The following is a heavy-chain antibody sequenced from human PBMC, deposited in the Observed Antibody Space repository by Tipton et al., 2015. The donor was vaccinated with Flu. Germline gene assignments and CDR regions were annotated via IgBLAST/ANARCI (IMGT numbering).Heavy chain of an antibody. V-gene: IGHV3-7*01. J-gene: IGHJ4*02. D-gene: IGHD6-6*01. Sequence: GSLRLSCAASGFTLSSYWMSWVRQAPGKGLQWVANIKQDGSDKYYMDSVRGRFTISRDNAKNSLYLQMNSLRAEDTAVYYCVRAVGSSSSYWGQGTLVTVSS. CDR1: GFTLSSYW. CDR2: IKQDGSDK. CDR3: VRAVGSSSSY.